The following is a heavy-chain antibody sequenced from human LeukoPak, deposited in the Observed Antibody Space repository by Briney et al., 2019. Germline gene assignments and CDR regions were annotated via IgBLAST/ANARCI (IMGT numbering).Heavy chain of an antibody. J-gene: IGHJ4*02. CDR2: MNPNSGNT. V-gene: IGHV1-8*01. CDR3: FCSGGSCYDY. D-gene: IGHD2-15*01. Sequence: ASVKVSCKASGYTFTSYDINWVRQATGQGLEWMGWMNPNSGNTGYGQKFQGRVTMTRNTSISTAYMELSSLRSEDTAVYYCFCSGGSCYDYWGQGTLVTVSS. CDR1: GYTFTSYD.